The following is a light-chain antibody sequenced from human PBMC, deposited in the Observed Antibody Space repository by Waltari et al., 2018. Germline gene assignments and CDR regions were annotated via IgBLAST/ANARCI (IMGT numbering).Light chain of an antibody. V-gene: IGLV2-14*03. CDR3: SSYTNRDTHVI. CDR2: DVN. J-gene: IGLJ2*01. Sequence: QSTLTQPASVSGSPGQSITISCTGTNSDVGGYNYVPWYQQLPGKAPKLMIYDVNKWPSGVSNRFSGSKSGNTASLTISGLQAEDEADYYCSSYTNRDTHVIFGGGTKLTVL. CDR1: NSDVGGYNY.